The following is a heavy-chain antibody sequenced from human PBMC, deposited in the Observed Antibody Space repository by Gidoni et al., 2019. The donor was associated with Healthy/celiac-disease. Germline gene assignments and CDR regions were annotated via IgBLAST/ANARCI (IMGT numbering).Heavy chain of an antibody. J-gene: IGHJ5*02. D-gene: IGHD3-3*01. CDR1: GGSFSGYY. Sequence: QVQLQQWGAGLLKPSETLSLTCAVYGGSFSGYYWSWIRQPPGKGLEWIGEINHSGSTNYNPSLKSRVTISVDTSKNQFSLKLSSVTAADTAVYYCARVFSLRFLEWLSYNWFDPWGQGTLVTVSS. V-gene: IGHV4-34*01. CDR3: ARVFSLRFLEWLSYNWFDP. CDR2: INHSGST.